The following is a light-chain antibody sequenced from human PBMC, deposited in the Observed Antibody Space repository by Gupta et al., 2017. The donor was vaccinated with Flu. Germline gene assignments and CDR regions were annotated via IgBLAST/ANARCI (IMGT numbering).Light chain of an antibody. V-gene: IGLV3-21*02. CDR1: NIGSKS. Sequence: NNIGSKSVHWYQQKPGQAPVLVVYDDSDRPSGIPERFSGSNSGNTATLTISRVEAGDEADYSCQVWDNSGHHPDVVFGGGTKLTVL. CDR3: QVWDNSGHHPDVV. CDR2: DDS. J-gene: IGLJ2*01.